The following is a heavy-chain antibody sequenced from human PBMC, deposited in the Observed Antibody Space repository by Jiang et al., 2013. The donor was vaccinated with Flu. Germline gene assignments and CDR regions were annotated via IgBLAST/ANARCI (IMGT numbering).Heavy chain of an antibody. V-gene: IGHV4-38-2*01. CDR2: IHHSGSP. CDR1: GFSITTAYF. Sequence: GPGLVKTSETLSLTCAVSGFSITTAYFWVWFRQPPGKGLEWIASIHHSGSPYYNPSLKSRASISLDASKNXFSLNLTSVTAADTAVYSCARGLRGQQDWFAPWGEGIQVIVSS. CDR3: ARGLRGQQDWFAP. D-gene: IGHD6-13*01. J-gene: IGHJ5*02.